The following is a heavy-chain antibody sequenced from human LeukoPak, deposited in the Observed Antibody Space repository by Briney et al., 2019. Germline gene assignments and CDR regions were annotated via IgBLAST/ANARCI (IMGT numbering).Heavy chain of an antibody. Sequence: ASVKVSCKASGYTFTGYYVHWVRQAPGQGLDWMGWINPNSGGTNYAQKFQGRATMTRKTSISTVYMELSRLRSDDTAVYYCARDYRYYGSSGYYPYWGQGILVTVSS. CDR3: ARDYRYYGSSGYYPY. D-gene: IGHD3-22*01. CDR1: GYTFTGYY. CDR2: INPNSGGT. V-gene: IGHV1-2*02. J-gene: IGHJ4*02.